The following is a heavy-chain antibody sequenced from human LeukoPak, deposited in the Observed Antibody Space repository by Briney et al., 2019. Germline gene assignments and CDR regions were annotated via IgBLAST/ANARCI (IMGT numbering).Heavy chain of an antibody. CDR3: ASGHYDFWSGYQY. D-gene: IGHD3-3*01. J-gene: IGHJ4*02. CDR1: GFTFSSYA. V-gene: IGHV3-23*01. CDR2: LRGPEGSP. Sequence: GGSLRLSCAASGFTFSSYAMTWVRQAPGKGLEWVSSLRGPEGSPFYADSVKGRFTISRDNSKNTLYLQMNSLRAEDTAVYYCASGHYDFWSGYQYWGQGTLVTVSS.